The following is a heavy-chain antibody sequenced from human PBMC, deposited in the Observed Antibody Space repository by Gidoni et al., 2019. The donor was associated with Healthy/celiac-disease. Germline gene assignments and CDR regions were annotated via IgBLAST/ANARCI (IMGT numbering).Heavy chain of an antibody. CDR1: GFTFSSYA. D-gene: IGHD5-12*01. CDR3: AKSGDVATISGGGYFDY. J-gene: IGHJ4*02. CDR2: ISGSGGST. Sequence: EVQLLASGGGLVQPGGSLRISCAASGFTFSSYAMSWVRQAPGKGLEWVSAISGSGGSTYYADSVKGRFTISRDNSKNTLYLQMNSLRAEDTAVYYCAKSGDVATISGGGYFDYWGQGTLVTVSS. V-gene: IGHV3-23*01.